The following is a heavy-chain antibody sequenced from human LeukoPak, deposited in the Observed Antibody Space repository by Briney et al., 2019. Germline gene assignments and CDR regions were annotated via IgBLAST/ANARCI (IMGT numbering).Heavy chain of an antibody. CDR2: IYTSGST. V-gene: IGHV4-61*02. Sequence: SQTLSLTCTVSGGSISSGSYYWGWIRQRAGKGLEWIGRIYTSGSTNYNPSLKSRVTISVDTSKNQFSLKLSSVTAADTAVYYCARESVTVTRGFDYWGQGTLVTVSS. CDR3: ARESVTVTRGFDY. J-gene: IGHJ4*02. D-gene: IGHD4-17*01. CDR1: GGSISSGSYY.